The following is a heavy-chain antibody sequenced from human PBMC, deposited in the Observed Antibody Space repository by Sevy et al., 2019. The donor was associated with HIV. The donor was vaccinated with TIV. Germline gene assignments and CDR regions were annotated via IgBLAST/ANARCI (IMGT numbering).Heavy chain of an antibody. V-gene: IGHV4-61*01. CDR2: IYYSGST. J-gene: IGHJ4*02. CDR3: ARARSPDTAMVEFDY. D-gene: IGHD5-18*01. Sequence: SETLSLTCTVSGGSVSSGSYYWSWIRQPPGKGLEWIGNIYYSGSTNYNPSLKSRVTISVDTSKNQFSLKLSSVTAAETAVYYCARARSPDTAMVEFDYWGQGTLVTVSS. CDR1: GGSVSSGSYY.